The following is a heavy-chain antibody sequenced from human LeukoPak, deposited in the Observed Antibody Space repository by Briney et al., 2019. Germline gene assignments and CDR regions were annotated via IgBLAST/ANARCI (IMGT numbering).Heavy chain of an antibody. CDR3: ARASWVSSADAVR. J-gene: IGHJ4*02. V-gene: IGHV3-23*01. Sequence: GGSLRLSCAASGLSFSTFAMSWVRQAPARGLEWLSSMKGTGDKYYADSARGRFTLSRDDSRNTVYFHLNNLRVEDTAVYYCARASWVSSADAVRWGQGTVVTVYS. CDR1: GLSFSTFA. D-gene: IGHD3-16*01. CDR2: MKGTGDK.